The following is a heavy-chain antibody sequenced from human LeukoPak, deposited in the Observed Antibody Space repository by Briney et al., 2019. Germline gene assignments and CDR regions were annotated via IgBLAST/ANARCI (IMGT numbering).Heavy chain of an antibody. CDR3: ARARGIAVAARRWFDP. Sequence: ASVKVSCKASGYTFTSYYMHWVRQAPGQGLEWMGIINPSGGSTSYAQKFQGRVTMTRDTSTSTVYMELSSLRSEGTAVYYCARARGIAVAARRWFDPWGQGTLVTVSS. V-gene: IGHV1-46*03. CDR2: INPSGGST. D-gene: IGHD6-19*01. J-gene: IGHJ5*02. CDR1: GYTFTSYY.